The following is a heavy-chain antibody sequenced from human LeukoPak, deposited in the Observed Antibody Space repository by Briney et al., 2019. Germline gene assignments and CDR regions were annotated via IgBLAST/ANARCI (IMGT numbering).Heavy chain of an antibody. V-gene: IGHV3-11*01. CDR3: AKGLYEWLSDTDY. J-gene: IGHJ4*02. D-gene: IGHD3-3*01. CDR1: GFTFSDYY. CDR2: ISSSGSTI. Sequence: GGSLRLSCAASGFTFSDYYMSWIRQAPGKGLEWVSHISSSGSTIYYADSVKGRFTISRDNSKDTLYLQMNSLRAEDTAIYYCAKGLYEWLSDTDYWGQGTLVTVSS.